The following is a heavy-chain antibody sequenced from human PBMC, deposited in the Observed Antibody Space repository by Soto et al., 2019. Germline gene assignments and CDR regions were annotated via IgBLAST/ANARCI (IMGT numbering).Heavy chain of an antibody. V-gene: IGHV3-66*01. CDR3: ARGRSASSDFDS. CDR2: VYSGGTT. J-gene: IGHJ4*02. Sequence: EVQLVESGGGLVQPGGSLRLSCEASGFTVSTYYMNWVRQAPGEGLEWVSVVYSGGTTYYADSVRGRFTISRDNSKSTLFLQMNSLRAEDTALYYCARGRSASSDFDSWGQGTLVTVSS. CDR1: GFTVSTYY. D-gene: IGHD3-10*01.